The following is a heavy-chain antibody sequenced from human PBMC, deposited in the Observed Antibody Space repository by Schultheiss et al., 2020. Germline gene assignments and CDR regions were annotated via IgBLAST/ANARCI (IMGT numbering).Heavy chain of an antibody. J-gene: IGHJ4*02. CDR3: AFHSGSFHY. CDR1: GGSISGYY. D-gene: IGHD1-26*01. Sequence: SETLSLTCTVSGGSISGYYLSWIRQPPGKGLEWIGYIYYTGSTNYNPSLKSRVTMSVDTSKNQFSLKLSSVTAADTAVYYCAFHSGSFHYWGQGTLVTVSS. CDR2: IYYTGST. V-gene: IGHV4-59*12.